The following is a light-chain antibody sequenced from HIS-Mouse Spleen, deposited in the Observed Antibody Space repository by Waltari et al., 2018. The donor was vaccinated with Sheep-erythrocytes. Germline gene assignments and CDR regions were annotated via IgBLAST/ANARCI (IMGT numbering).Light chain of an antibody. J-gene: IGLJ1*01. V-gene: IGLV2-11*02. CDR3: CSYAGSYNHV. CDR2: DVS. Sequence: QSALTQPRSVSGSPGQSVTISCTGTSSDVGVYNYVSWYQQHPGKAPKLMFYDVSKRHYGGRVRFSGSNSGNTASLTISGLQAEDEADYYCCSYAGSYNHVFATGTKVTVL. CDR1: SSDVGVYNY.